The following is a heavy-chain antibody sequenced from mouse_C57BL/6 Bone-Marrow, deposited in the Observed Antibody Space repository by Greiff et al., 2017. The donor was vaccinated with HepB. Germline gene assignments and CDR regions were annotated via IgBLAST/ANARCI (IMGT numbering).Heavy chain of an antibody. CDR3: AILGTTVVHYFDY. Sequence: VQLQQPGAELVKPGASVKVSCKASGYTLTSYWMHWVKQRPGQGLEWIGRIHPSDSDTNYNQKFKGKATLTVDKSSSTAYMQLSSLTSEDSAVYYCAILGTTVVHYFDYWGQGTTLTVSS. CDR2: IHPSDSDT. V-gene: IGHV1-74*01. CDR1: GYTLTSYW. J-gene: IGHJ2*01. D-gene: IGHD1-1*01.